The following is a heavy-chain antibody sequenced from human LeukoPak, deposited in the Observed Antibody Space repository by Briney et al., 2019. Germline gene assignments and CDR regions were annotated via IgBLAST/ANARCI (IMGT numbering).Heavy chain of an antibody. CDR2: ISSSSSTI. V-gene: IGHV3-48*02. CDR1: FTFXXYS. Sequence: FTFXXYSMNWVRQAPGKXLXWVSYISSSSSTIYYADSVKGRFTISRDNAKNXLYLQMNSLRDEDTAVYYCXXXXXGXXXXDYWGQXTXVTVSS. J-gene: IGHJ4*02. CDR3: XXXXXGXXXXDY.